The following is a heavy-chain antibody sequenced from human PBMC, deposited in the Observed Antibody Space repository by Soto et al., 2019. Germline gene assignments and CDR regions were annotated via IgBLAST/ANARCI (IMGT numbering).Heavy chain of an antibody. CDR2: MNPSNGNA. Sequence: ASVKVSCKASGYTFITYDINWVRQATGQGLEWMGWMNPSNGNAGYAQKFQGRLTMTRNTSISTAYMELSSLRSDNTAVYFCARRKERSGPTYFDCWGQGSRVTVSS. J-gene: IGHJ4*02. V-gene: IGHV1-8*01. D-gene: IGHD6-25*01. CDR1: GYTFITYD. CDR3: ARRKERSGPTYFDC.